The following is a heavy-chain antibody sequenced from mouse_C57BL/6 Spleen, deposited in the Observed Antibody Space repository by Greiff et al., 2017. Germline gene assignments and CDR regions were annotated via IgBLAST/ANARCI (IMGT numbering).Heavy chain of an antibody. D-gene: IGHD4-1*01. CDR2: INPNNGGT. CDR3: AQTGTEDY. Sequence: EVQLQQSGPELVKPGASVKISCKASGYTFTDYYMNWVKQSHGKSLEWIGDINPNNGGTSYNQKFKGKATLTVDKSSSTAYMELRSLTSEDSAVYYCAQTGTEDYWGQGTTLTVSS. V-gene: IGHV1-26*01. J-gene: IGHJ2*01. CDR1: GYTFTDYY.